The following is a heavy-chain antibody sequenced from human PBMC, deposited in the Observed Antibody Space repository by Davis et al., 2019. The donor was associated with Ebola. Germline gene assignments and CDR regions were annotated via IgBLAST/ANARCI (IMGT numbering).Heavy chain of an antibody. V-gene: IGHV3-48*02. CDR3: ARGGYYDSSGYSHEAFDM. CDR2: ISSGSTTL. Sequence: GGSLRLSCVASGFSFSRYDMNWVRQAPGKGLEWVSYISSGSTTLKYADSVKGRFTISRDNAKNSLYLQMNSLRDEDTAVYHCARGGYYDSSGYSHEAFDMWGQGTMVTVSS. CDR1: GFSFSRYD. D-gene: IGHD3-22*01. J-gene: IGHJ3*02.